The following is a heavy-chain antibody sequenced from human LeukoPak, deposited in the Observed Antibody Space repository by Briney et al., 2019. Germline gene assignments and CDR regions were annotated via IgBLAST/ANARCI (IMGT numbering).Heavy chain of an antibody. Sequence: GGSLRLFCAASGFTFSSYGMHWVRQAPGKGLEWVAVIWYDGSNKYYADSVKGRFTISKDNSKNTLYLQMNSLRAEDTAVYYCARDRYYYDSSGYSDYWGQGTLVTVSS. V-gene: IGHV3-33*01. CDR3: ARDRYYYDSSGYSDY. J-gene: IGHJ4*02. CDR1: GFTFSSYG. D-gene: IGHD3-22*01. CDR2: IWYDGSNK.